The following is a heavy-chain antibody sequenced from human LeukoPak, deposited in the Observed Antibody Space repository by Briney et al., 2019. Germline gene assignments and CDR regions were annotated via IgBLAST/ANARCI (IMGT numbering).Heavy chain of an antibody. CDR3: ARDSPHDALGRIAAAGTRLDY. CDR1: GYTFTGYY. V-gene: IGHV1-2*02. J-gene: IGHJ4*02. D-gene: IGHD6-13*01. CDR2: INPNSGGT. Sequence: ASVKVSCKASGYTFTGYYMHWVRQAPGQGLEWMGWINPNSGGTNYAQKFQGRVTMTRDTSISTAYMELSRLRSDDTAVYYCARDSPHDALGRIAAAGTRLDYWGQGTLVTVSS.